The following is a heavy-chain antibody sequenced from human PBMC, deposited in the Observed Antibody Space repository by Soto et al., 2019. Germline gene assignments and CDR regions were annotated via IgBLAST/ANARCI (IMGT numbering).Heavy chain of an antibody. J-gene: IGHJ6*02. D-gene: IGHD5-18*01. Sequence: LSLTCTVSGGSISSGGDDCSGIRQTPGKGLEWIGYIYYSGSTNYNPSLKSRVTISVDTSKNQFSLKLSSVTAADTAVYYCARGGHSYGYYYYYGMDVWGQGTTVTVSS. CDR3: ARGGHSYGYYYYYGMDV. CDR1: GGSISSGGDD. V-gene: IGHV4-61*08. CDR2: IYYSGST.